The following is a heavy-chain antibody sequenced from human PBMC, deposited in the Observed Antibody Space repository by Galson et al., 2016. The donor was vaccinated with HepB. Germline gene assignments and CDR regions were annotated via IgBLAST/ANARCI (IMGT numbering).Heavy chain of an antibody. D-gene: IGHD6-19*01. CDR2: ISGSGGGGRT. CDR1: GFTFNSYA. J-gene: IGHJ4*02. Sequence: SLRLSCAASGFTFNSYAMSWVRQAPGKGLEWVSGISGSGGGGRTYYADSVKGRLTIPRDNSKDTLYLEMTSLRAEDTAVYYCAKDEKAYSSGGDYFDYWGQGTLVTVSS. CDR3: AKDEKAYSSGGDYFDY. V-gene: IGHV3-23*01.